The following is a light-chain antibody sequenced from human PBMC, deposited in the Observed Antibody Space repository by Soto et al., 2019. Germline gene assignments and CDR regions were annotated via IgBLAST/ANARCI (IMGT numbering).Light chain of an antibody. V-gene: IGKV3D-15*01. CDR2: GAS. Sequence: EKILTQVPTNLSVSPGETVPLSCRASQSVNRYLAWYQPKPGQAPRPLIYGASKKAGGVPDRFGGSGSGTEFTLTISSLQSEDSAVYYCQQYDNWPPRLTFGGGTKVEIK. CDR3: QQYDNWPPRLT. J-gene: IGKJ4*01. CDR1: QSVNRY.